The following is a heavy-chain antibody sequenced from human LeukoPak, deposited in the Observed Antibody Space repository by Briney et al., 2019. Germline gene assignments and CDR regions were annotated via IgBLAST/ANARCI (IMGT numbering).Heavy chain of an antibody. CDR2: ITSDSTTM. V-gene: IGHV3-48*01. Sequence: PGGSLRLSCAASGFTFSSYSMNWVRQAPGQGLEWVSYITSDSTTMFYADSVKGRFTASRDNAENSMYLQMNSLRAEDTAVYYCARVALRPIDYSNPEFDPWGQGTLDTVSS. D-gene: IGHD4-11*01. J-gene: IGHJ5*02. CDR3: ARVALRPIDYSNPEFDP. CDR1: GFTFSSYS.